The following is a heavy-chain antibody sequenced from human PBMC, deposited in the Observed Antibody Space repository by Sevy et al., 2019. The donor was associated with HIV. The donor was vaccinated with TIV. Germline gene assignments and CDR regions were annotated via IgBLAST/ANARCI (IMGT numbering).Heavy chain of an antibody. Sequence: GGSLRLSCVASGFKFNSYWMLWVRQAPGKGLEWVANINQDATANFYADSVRGRFIISRDNVGNSVSLQMNLLRVEDTALYYCVRAIATVDSFWGQGTLVTVSS. CDR2: INQDATAN. V-gene: IGHV3-7*01. CDR1: GFKFNSYW. J-gene: IGHJ4*02. D-gene: IGHD6-13*01. CDR3: VRAIATVDSF.